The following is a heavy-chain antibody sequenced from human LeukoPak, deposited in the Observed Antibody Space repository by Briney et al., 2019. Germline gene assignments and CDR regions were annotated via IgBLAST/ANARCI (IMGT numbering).Heavy chain of an antibody. Sequence: PSETLSLTCAVYGGSFSGYYWSWIRQPPGKGLEWIGEINHSGSTNYNPSLKSRVTISVDTSKNQFSLKLSSVAAADTAVYYCARHRRFTDAFDIWGQGTMVTVSS. CDR1: GGSFSGYY. V-gene: IGHV4-34*01. CDR3: ARHRRFTDAFDI. CDR2: INHSGST. J-gene: IGHJ3*02.